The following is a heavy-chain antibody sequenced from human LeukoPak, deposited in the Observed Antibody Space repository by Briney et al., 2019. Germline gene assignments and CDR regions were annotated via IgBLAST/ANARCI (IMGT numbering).Heavy chain of an antibody. Sequence: PGGSLRLSCAASGFTFSSYWMSWVRQAPGKGLEWVANIKQDGSEKYYVDSVKGRFTISRDNAKNSLYLQMSSLRAADTAVYYCARDTYDSSGYYAHLDYWGQGTLVTVSS. D-gene: IGHD3-22*01. CDR3: ARDTYDSSGYYAHLDY. J-gene: IGHJ4*02. CDR1: GFTFSSYW. CDR2: IKQDGSEK. V-gene: IGHV3-7*01.